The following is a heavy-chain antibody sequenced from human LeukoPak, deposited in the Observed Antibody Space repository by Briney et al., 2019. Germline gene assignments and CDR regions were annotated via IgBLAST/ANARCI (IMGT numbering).Heavy chain of an antibody. Sequence: GASVKVSCKASGGTFSSYAISWVRQAPGQGFEWMGRIIPILGIANYAQKFQGRVTITADKSTSTAYMELSSLRSEDTAVYYCARVDSSGWPDYWGQGTLVTVSS. CDR2: IIPILGIA. CDR3: ARVDSSGWPDY. V-gene: IGHV1-69*04. D-gene: IGHD6-19*01. CDR1: GGTFSSYA. J-gene: IGHJ4*02.